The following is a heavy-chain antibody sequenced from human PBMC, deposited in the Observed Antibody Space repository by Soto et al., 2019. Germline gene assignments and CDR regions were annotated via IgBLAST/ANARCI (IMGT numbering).Heavy chain of an antibody. Sequence: SETLSLTCTVSGGSISSGGYYWSWIRQHPGKGLEWIGYIYYSGSTYYNPSLKSRVTISVDTSKNQFSLKLSSVTAADTAVYYCARVWGYCSSTSCYTGGLDYWGQGTLVTVSS. D-gene: IGHD2-2*02. CDR1: GGSISSGGYY. V-gene: IGHV4-31*03. CDR2: IYYSGST. CDR3: ARVWGYCSSTSCYTGGLDY. J-gene: IGHJ4*02.